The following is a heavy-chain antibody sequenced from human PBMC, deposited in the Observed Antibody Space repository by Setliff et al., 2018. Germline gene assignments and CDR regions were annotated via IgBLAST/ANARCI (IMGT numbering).Heavy chain of an antibody. CDR1: GFTFSSYW. J-gene: IGHJ4*02. CDR3: ARSRNRYFDY. CDR2: INSDGSST. V-gene: IGHV3-74*01. Sequence: GGSLRLSCAASGFTFSSYWMHWVRQAPGKGPVWVSRINSDGSSTSYADSVKGRFTISRDNAKNTLYLQMNSLSAEDTAVYYCARSRNRYFDYWGQGTLVTVSS.